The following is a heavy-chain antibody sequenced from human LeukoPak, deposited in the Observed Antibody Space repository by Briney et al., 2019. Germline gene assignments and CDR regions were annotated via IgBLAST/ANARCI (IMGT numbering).Heavy chain of an antibody. CDR3: ARADSGYDFHY. V-gene: IGHV4-38-2*01. Sequence: PSETLSLTCAVSGNSISSGYYWGWIRQPPGKGLEWIGSIYHSGSTYYNPSLKSRVTISVDTSKNQFSLKLSSVTAADTAVYYCARADSGYDFHYWGQGTLVTVSS. CDR2: IYHSGST. CDR1: GNSISSGYY. J-gene: IGHJ4*02. D-gene: IGHD5-12*01.